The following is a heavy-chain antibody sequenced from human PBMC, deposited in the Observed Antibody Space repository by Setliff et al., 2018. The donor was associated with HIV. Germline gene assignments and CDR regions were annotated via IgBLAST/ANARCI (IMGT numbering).Heavy chain of an antibody. CDR1: GDSISSNNYY. V-gene: IGHV4-39*07. J-gene: IGHJ4*02. D-gene: IGHD1-26*01. CDR3: AKDRSGSYRTFDY. CDR2: IHYSGST. Sequence: SETLSLTCTVSVSGDSISSNNYYWAWIRQPPGTGLEWIGSIHYSGSTYCNPSLKSRVTISMDTSKNQFSLKLNSVTAADTAVYYCAKDRSGSYRTFDYWGPGILVTVSS.